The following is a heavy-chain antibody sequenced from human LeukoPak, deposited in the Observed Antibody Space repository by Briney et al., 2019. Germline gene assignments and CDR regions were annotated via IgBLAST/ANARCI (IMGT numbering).Heavy chain of an antibody. CDR3: ARPRGYSSDAFDI. D-gene: IGHD2-21*01. Sequence: SETLSLTCSVSGGFISSSSFYWGWIRQPPGKGLEWIGSIYYSGGTYYNPSLKSRVTISVDTSKNQFSLKLSSVTAADTAVYYCARPRGYSSDAFDIWGQGTMVTVSS. CDR1: GGFISSSSFY. V-gene: IGHV4-39*07. J-gene: IGHJ3*02. CDR2: IYYSGGT.